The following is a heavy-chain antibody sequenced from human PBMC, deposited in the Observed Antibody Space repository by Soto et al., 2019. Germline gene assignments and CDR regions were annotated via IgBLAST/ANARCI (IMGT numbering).Heavy chain of an antibody. D-gene: IGHD3-10*01. V-gene: IGHV3-23*01. CDR2: ISGSGGSA. J-gene: IGHJ4*02. Sequence: PGGSLRLSCAASGFTFITYAMSWVRQAPWKGLEWVSGISGSGGSAYYADSVKGRFTISRDNSKNSLYLQMNSLRAEDTAVYYCARGVGPSWSYYNSYFDYWGQGTLVTVSS. CDR1: GFTFITYA. CDR3: ARGVGPSWSYYNSYFDY.